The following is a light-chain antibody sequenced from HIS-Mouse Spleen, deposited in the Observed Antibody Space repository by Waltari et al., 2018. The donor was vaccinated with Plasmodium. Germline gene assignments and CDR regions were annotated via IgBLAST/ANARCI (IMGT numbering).Light chain of an antibody. J-gene: IGLJ2*01. V-gene: IGLV2-8*01. CDR1: SRDVGGYNY. CDR3: SSYAGSNNLV. Sequence: HSALTQPPSASGSPGQPVTISCPGTSRDVGGYNYVPWYQQHPGKAPKLMIYEVSKRPSGVPDRFSGSKSGNTASLTVSGLQAEDEADYYCSSYAGSNNLVFGGGTKLTVL. CDR2: EVS.